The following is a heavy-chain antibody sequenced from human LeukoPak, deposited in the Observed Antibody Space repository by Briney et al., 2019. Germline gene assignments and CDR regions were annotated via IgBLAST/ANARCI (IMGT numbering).Heavy chain of an antibody. CDR3: AKSHSGSLRAPFDS. J-gene: IGHJ4*02. D-gene: IGHD5-12*01. V-gene: IGHV1-18*01. Sequence: ASVKVSCKAAGYRFTNHGIIWVRQAPGQGLEWMARISAYNGNTDYAQKVQGRITVTTDTSTSTAYMELKRLRSDDTAVYYCAKSHSGSLRAPFDSWGQGTLVTVSS. CDR2: ISAYNGNT. CDR1: GYRFTNHG.